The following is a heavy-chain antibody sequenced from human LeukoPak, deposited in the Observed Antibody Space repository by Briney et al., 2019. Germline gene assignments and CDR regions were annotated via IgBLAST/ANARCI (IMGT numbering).Heavy chain of an antibody. D-gene: IGHD3-16*02. V-gene: IGHV3-15*07. Sequence: GGSLRLSCAASGFTFSSYSMNWVRQAPGKGLEWVGRIKSKTDGGTTDYAAPVKGRFTISRDDSKNTLYLQMNSLKTEDTAVYYCTTKGSWAMITFGGVIVDYWGQGTLVTVSS. J-gene: IGHJ4*02. CDR2: IKSKTDGGTT. CDR1: GFTFSSYS. CDR3: TTKGSWAMITFGGVIVDY.